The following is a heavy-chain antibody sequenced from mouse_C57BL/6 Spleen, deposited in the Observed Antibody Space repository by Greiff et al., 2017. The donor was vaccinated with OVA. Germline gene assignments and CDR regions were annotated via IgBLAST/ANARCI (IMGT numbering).Heavy chain of an antibody. Sequence: QVQLQQPGAELVSPGSSVKLSCKASGYTFTSSWMDWVKQRPGQGLEWIGNIYPSDSETHYNQKFKDKATLTVDKSSSTAYMQLSSLTSEDSAVYYCARKFYGSSLDYWGQGTSVTVSS. J-gene: IGHJ4*01. CDR2: IYPSDSET. CDR3: ARKFYGSSLDY. D-gene: IGHD1-1*01. V-gene: IGHV1-61*01. CDR1: GYTFTSSW.